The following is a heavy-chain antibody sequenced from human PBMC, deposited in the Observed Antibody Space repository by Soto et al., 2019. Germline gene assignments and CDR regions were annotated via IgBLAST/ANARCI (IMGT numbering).Heavy chain of an antibody. CDR2: VDYSGTA. Sequence: SATLALTCTVSSGSLSDTNVLWGRVRNPPGKGLEWIGNVDYSGTAYFSPSLATRVTFHVDTSKNQFSLTLYSVTAADTAVYYCARITGRHLDYWGQG. CDR1: SGSLSDTNVL. CDR3: ARITGRHLDY. V-gene: IGHV4-39*01. J-gene: IGHJ4*02. D-gene: IGHD1-20*01.